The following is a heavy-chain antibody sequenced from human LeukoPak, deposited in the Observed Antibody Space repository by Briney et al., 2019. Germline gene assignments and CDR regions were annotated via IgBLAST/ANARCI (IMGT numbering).Heavy chain of an antibody. D-gene: IGHD3-22*01. CDR1: GFTFSSYA. V-gene: IGHV3-23*01. Sequence: GGSLRLSCAASGFTFSSYAMSWVRQAPGKGLEWVSAISGSGGSTYYADSVKGWFTISRDNSKNTLYLQMNSLRAEDTAVYYCAKVLSPMIVVVNHLSTAHWGQGTLVTVSS. J-gene: IGHJ4*02. CDR3: AKVLSPMIVVVNHLSTAH. CDR2: ISGSGGST.